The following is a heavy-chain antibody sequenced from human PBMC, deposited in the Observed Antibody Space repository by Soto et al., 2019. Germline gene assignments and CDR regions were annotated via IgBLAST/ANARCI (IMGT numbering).Heavy chain of an antibody. CDR3: AKLRLTGYFDY. D-gene: IGHD2-15*01. J-gene: IGHJ4*02. Sequence: GGSLRLSCVASGFTFSDHYMTWIRQAPGKGLEWLSFISTSSSYTNYADSVKGRFTISRDNAMNSLYLQMNSLRAEDTAVYYCAKLRLTGYFDYWGQGTLVTVSS. V-gene: IGHV3-11*03. CDR2: ISTSSSYT. CDR1: GFTFSDHY.